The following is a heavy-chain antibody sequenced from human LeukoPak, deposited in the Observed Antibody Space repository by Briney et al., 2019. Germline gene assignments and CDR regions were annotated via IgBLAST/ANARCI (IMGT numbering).Heavy chain of an antibody. J-gene: IGHJ4*02. CDR3: GRQGYTASYDFFDY. CDR1: SGSIRSYY. D-gene: IGHD1-26*01. CDR2: IYTTGTT. Sequence: SETLSLTCTVSSGSIRSYYWGWVRQPPGKGLEWIGRIYTTGTTQYNPSLKSRVTMSVDTSTNQFSLNLRSMTAADTAVYYCGRQGYTASYDFFDYWSQGTLVAVS. V-gene: IGHV4-4*07.